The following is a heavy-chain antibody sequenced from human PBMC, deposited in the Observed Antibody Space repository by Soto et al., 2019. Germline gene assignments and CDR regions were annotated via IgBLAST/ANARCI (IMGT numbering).Heavy chain of an antibody. CDR1: GFTVSSNY. V-gene: IGHV3-66*01. Sequence: EVQLVESGGGLVQPGGSPRLSCAASGFTVSSNYMSWVRQAPGKGLEWVSVIYSGGSTYYADSVKGRFTISRDNSKNTLYLQMNSLRAEDTAVYYCARGYSSSWIGYWFDPWGQGTLVTVSS. CDR2: IYSGGST. D-gene: IGHD6-13*01. J-gene: IGHJ5*02. CDR3: ARGYSSSWIGYWFDP.